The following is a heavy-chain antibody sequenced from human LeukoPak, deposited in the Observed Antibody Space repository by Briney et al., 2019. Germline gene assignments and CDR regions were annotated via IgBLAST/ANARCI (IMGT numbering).Heavy chain of an antibody. V-gene: IGHV3-7*01. CDR1: GFTFSSYW. Sequence: PGGSLRLSCAASGFTFSSYWMSWVRQAPGKGLEWVANIKQDGSEKYYVDSVKGRFTISRDNSKNTLYLEMNRLRADDTAVYYCAKPLLRDRWFGESWGQGTLVTVSS. J-gene: IGHJ5*02. CDR2: IKQDGSEK. CDR3: AKPLLRDRWFGES. D-gene: IGHD3-10*01.